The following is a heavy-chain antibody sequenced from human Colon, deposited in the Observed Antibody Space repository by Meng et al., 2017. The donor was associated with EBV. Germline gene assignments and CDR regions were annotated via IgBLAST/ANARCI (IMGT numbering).Heavy chain of an antibody. CDR1: RGPISNFYW. V-gene: IGHV4-4*02. J-gene: IGHJ4*02. CDR2: IYPSGST. CDR3: ARGGYYSFDY. Sequence: LLLQESGPGLVQPSDSLSPSCAASRGPISNFYWQTSVRQPPGKGLEWIGAIYPSGSTNYTPSLKCRVNISVDKSKNQFSLKLTSVTAADTAVYYCARGGYYSFDYWGQRTLVTVSS. D-gene: IGHD5-18*01.